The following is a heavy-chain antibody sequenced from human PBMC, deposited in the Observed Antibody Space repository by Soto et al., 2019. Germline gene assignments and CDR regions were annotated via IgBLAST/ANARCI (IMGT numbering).Heavy chain of an antibody. CDR3: AIQSGPGGDYYYGMDV. Sequence: GESLKISCKGSGYSFTSYWIGWVRQMPGKGLEWMGIIYPGDSDTRYSPSFQGQVTISADKSISTAYLQWSSLKASDTAMYYCAIQSGPGGDYYYGMDVWGQGTTVTVSS. D-gene: IGHD3-16*01. V-gene: IGHV5-51*01. CDR1: GYSFTSYW. J-gene: IGHJ6*02. CDR2: IYPGDSDT.